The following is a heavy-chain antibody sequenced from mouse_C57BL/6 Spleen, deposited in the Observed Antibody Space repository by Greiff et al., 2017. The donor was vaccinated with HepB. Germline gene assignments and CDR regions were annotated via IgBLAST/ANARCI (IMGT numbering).Heavy chain of an antibody. CDR2: INPSSGYT. V-gene: IGHV1-4*01. CDR1: GYTFTSYT. D-gene: IGHD1-1*01. J-gene: IGHJ2*01. Sequence: QVHVKQSGAELARPGASVKMSCKASGYTFTSYTMHWVKQRPGQGLEWIGYINPSSGYTKYNQKFKDKATLTADKSSSTAYMQLSSLTSEDSAVYYCARRDYYGSYYFDYWGQGTTLTVSS. CDR3: ARRDYYGSYYFDY.